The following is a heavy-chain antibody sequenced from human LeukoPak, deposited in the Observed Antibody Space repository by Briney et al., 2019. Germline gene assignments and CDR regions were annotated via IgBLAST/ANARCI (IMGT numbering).Heavy chain of an antibody. CDR2: INYSGST. V-gene: IGHV4-4*02. CDR1: GGSISSSNW. J-gene: IGHJ3*02. CDR3: ARDRPQWDAFDK. Sequence: SGTLSLTCAVSGGSISSSNWWSWIRQPPGKGLEWIGYINYSGSTNYNPSLKSRVTISVDTSKNQFSLKLSSVTAADTAVYYCARDRPQWDAFDKWGQGAMVTVSS. D-gene: IGHD6-19*01.